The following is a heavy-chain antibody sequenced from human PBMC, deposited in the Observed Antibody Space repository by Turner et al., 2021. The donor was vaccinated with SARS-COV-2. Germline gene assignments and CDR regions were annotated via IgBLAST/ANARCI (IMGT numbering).Heavy chain of an antibody. V-gene: IGHV1-3*01. D-gene: IGHD4-17*01. CDR3: ARWNDYGGNGYYYYGMDV. CDR1: GYTLTELS. CDR2: INAGNGNT. J-gene: IGHJ6*02. Sequence: QVQLVQSGAEVKKPGASVKVSCKVSGYTLTELSMHWVRQAPGKGLEWMGWINAGNGNTKYSQKFQGRVTITRDTSASTAYMELSSLRSEDTAVYYCARWNDYGGNGYYYYGMDVWGQGTTVTVS.